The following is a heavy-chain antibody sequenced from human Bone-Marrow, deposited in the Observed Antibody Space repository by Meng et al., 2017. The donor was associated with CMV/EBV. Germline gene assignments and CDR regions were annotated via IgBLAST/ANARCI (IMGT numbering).Heavy chain of an antibody. D-gene: IGHD2-21*01. CDR2: VMPIFGTQ. CDR1: GYTFTSYG. CDR3: ANAASHCGTDFYLLDY. V-gene: IGHV1-69*05. J-gene: IGHJ4*02. Sequence: SVTVSCKASGYTFTSYGISWVRQAPGQGLEWMGGVMPIFGTQHYAQKFKGRVSISTDESTSTAYLYMSGLRSDATAVYYCANAASHCGTDFYLLDYWGPGTLVTVSS.